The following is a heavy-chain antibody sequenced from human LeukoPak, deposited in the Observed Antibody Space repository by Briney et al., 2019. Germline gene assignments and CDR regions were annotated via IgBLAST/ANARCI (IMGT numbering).Heavy chain of an antibody. CDR2: ISYDGSNK. V-gene: IGHV3-30*04. D-gene: IGHD3-10*01. Sequence: GGSLRLSCAASGFTFSSYAMHWVRQAPGKGLEWVAVISYDGSNKYYADSVKGRFTISRDNSKNTLYLQVNSLRAEDTAVYYCARGTAVLLWFGAQSGLDPWGQGTLVTVSS. J-gene: IGHJ5*02. CDR1: GFTFSSYA. CDR3: ARGTAVLLWFGAQSGLDP.